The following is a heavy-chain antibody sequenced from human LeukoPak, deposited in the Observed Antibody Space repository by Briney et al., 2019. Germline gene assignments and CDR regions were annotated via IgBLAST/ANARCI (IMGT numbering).Heavy chain of an antibody. CDR3: ARDLESEPGQGPDY. V-gene: IGHV3-33*01. Sequence: GGSLRLSCAASGFTFSSYGMHWVRQAPGKGLEWVAVIWYDGSNKYYADSVKGRFTISRDNSKNTLYLQMNSLRGEDTGVYYCARDLESEPGQGPDYWGQGTLVTVSS. CDR1: GFTFSSYG. D-gene: IGHD1-14*01. CDR2: IWYDGSNK. J-gene: IGHJ4*02.